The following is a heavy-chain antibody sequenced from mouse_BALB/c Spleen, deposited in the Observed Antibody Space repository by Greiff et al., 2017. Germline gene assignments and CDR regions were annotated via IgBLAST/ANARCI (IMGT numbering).Heavy chain of an antibody. CDR3: ATVGYGYAMDY. J-gene: IGHJ4*01. Sequence: QVQLQQSGAELVKPGASVKLSCKASGYTFTSYWMHWVQQRPGQGLEWIGYINPSTGYTEYNQKFKDKATLTADKSSSTAYMQLSSLTSEDSAVYYCATVGYGYAMDYWGQGTSVTVAS. CDR1: GYTFTSYW. V-gene: IGHV1-7*01. D-gene: IGHD2-14*01. CDR2: INPSTGYT.